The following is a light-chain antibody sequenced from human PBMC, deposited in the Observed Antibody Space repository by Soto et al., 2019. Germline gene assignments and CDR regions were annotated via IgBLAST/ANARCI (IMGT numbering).Light chain of an antibody. CDR1: NIGSRS. Sequence: SYELTQPPSVSVAPGQTARITCGGNNIGSRSVHWYQQKPGQAPVLVVFDDSDRPSGIPERFSGSNSGYTATLTISRVEAGDEADYYCQVWDTTTEHSVVFGGGTQLTVL. CDR2: DDS. V-gene: IGLV3-21*02. CDR3: QVWDTTTEHSVV. J-gene: IGLJ2*01.